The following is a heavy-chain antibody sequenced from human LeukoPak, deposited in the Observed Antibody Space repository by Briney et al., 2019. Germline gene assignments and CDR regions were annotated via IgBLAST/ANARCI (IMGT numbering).Heavy chain of an antibody. V-gene: IGHV1-2*02. J-gene: IGHJ4*02. CDR1: GYTFTGYY. CDR3: ARDPLSDDILTGYYVKGFDY. CDR2: INPNSGGT. Sequence: GASVKVSCKASGYTFTGYYMHWVRQAPGQGLEWMGWINPNSGGTNYAQKFQGRVTMTRDTSISTAYMELSRLRSDDTAVYYCARDPLSDDILTGYYVKGFDYWGQGTLVTVSS. D-gene: IGHD3-9*01.